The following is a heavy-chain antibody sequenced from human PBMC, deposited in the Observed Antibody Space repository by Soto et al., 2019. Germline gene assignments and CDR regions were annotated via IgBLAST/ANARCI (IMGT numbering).Heavy chain of an antibody. Sequence: SETLSLTCTVSGGSISSHYWSWIRQPPGKGLEWIGYIYYSGSTNYNPSLKSRVTISVDTSKDQFSLKLSSVTAADTAVYYCARETGIHCSSISCYSYYGMEVWGQGTTVTVS. V-gene: IGHV4-59*11. CDR2: IYYSGST. J-gene: IGHJ6*02. D-gene: IGHD2-2*02. CDR1: GGSISSHY. CDR3: ARETGIHCSSISCYSYYGMEV.